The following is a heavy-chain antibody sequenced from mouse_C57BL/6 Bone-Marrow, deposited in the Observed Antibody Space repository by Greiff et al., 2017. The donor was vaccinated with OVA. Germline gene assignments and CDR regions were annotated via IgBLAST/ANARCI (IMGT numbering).Heavy chain of an antibody. CDR2: INYDGSST. V-gene: IGHV5-16*01. D-gene: IGHD1-1*01. Sequence: LVESEGGLVQPGSSMKLSCTASGFTFSDYYMAWVRQVPEKGLEWVANINYDGSSTYYLDSLKSRFIISRDNAKNILYLQMSSLKSEDTATYYCARESDYYGLYYFDYWGQGTTLTVSS. CDR1: GFTFSDYY. J-gene: IGHJ2*01. CDR3: ARESDYYGLYYFDY.